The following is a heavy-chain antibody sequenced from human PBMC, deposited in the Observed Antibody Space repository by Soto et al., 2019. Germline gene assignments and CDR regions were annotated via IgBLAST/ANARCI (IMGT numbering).Heavy chain of an antibody. CDR1: GGTFSSYT. D-gene: IGHD4-17*01. CDR3: VRQSMTTDAAFDI. Sequence: QVQLVQSGAEVKKPGSSVKVSCKASGGTFSSYTISWVRQAPGQGLEWMGRIIPILGIANYAQKFQGRVTITADKSTSTAYMELSSMRSEDTAVYYCVRQSMTTDAAFDIWGQGTMVTVSS. CDR2: IIPILGIA. V-gene: IGHV1-69*02. J-gene: IGHJ3*02.